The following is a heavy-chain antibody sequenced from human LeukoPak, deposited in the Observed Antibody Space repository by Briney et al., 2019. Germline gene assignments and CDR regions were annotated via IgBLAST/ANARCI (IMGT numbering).Heavy chain of an antibody. J-gene: IGHJ4*02. D-gene: IGHD3-10*01. Sequence: ASVKVSCKASGYTFTGYYMHWVRQAPGQGLEWMGRINPNSGGTNYAQKFQGRVTMTRDTSVSTAYMELSRLRSDDTAVYYCASGDLSGEDYFDYWGQGTLVTVSS. V-gene: IGHV1-2*06. CDR2: INPNSGGT. CDR3: ASGDLSGEDYFDY. CDR1: GYTFTGYY.